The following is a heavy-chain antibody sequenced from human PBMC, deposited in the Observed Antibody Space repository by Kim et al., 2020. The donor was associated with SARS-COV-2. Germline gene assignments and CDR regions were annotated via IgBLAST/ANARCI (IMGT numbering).Heavy chain of an antibody. J-gene: IGHJ4*02. Sequence: GGSLRLSCAASGFTFSSYGMHWVRQAPGKGLEWVAVIWYDGSNKYYADSVKGRFTISRDNSKNTLYLQMNSLRAEDTAVYYCARSGYSYGQGLDYWGQGTLVTVSS. V-gene: IGHV3-33*01. D-gene: IGHD5-18*01. CDR3: ARSGYSYGQGLDY. CDR2: IWYDGSNK. CDR1: GFTFSSYG.